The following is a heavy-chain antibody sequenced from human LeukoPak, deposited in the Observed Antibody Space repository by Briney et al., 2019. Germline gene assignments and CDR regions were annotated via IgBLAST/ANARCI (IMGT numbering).Heavy chain of an antibody. Sequence: GGSLRLSCAASGFTFSNYAMSWVRQAPGRGLEWVSGGGSTYYADSVKGRFTISRDNSKNTLYLQMNSLRAEDTAVYSCAKPLGSSWDYFDYWGQGTLVTVSS. CDR2: GGST. CDR1: GFTFSNYA. D-gene: IGHD6-13*01. CDR3: AKPLGSSWDYFDY. V-gene: IGHV3-23*01. J-gene: IGHJ4*02.